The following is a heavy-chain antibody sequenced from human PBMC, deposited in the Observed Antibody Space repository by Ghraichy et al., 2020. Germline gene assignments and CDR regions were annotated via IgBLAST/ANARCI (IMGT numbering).Heavy chain of an antibody. CDR3: ARSNYYGSGGYDYYYGMDV. V-gene: IGHV3-48*02. D-gene: IGHD3-10*01. Sequence: GGSLRLSCAASGFTFSSYSMNWVRQAPGKGLEWVSYISSSSSTIYYADSVKGRFTISRYNAKKSLYLQMNGLRDEDTAVYYCARSNYYGSGGYDYYYGMDVWGKGTTVTVSS. CDR1: GFTFSSYS. CDR2: ISSSSSTI. J-gene: IGHJ6*04.